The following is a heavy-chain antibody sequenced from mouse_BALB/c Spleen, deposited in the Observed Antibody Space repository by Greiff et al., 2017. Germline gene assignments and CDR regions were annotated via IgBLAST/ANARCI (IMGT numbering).Heavy chain of an antibody. V-gene: IGHV5-9*03. J-gene: IGHJ1*01. CDR3: ASRTTVVGRYFDV. Sequence: EVMLVESGGGLVKPGGSLKLSCAASGFTFSSYTMSWVRQTPEKRLEWVATISSGGGNTYYPDSVKGRFTISRDNAKNNLYLQMSSLRSEDTALYYCASRTTVVGRYFDVWGAGTTVTVSS. CDR2: ISSGGGNT. CDR1: GFTFSSYT. D-gene: IGHD1-1*01.